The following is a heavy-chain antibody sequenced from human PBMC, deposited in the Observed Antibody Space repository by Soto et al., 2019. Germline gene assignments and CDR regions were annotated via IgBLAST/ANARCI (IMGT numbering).Heavy chain of an antibody. V-gene: IGHV4-31*03. Sequence: QVQLQESGPGLVKPSQTLSLTCTVSGSSISSGGYYWSWIRQHPGKGLEWIGYIYYSGSTYYNPSLKSRVTISVDTSKNQFSLKLSSVTAADTAVYYCARTGDSSGYFDYWGQGTLVTVSS. CDR1: GSSISSGGYY. D-gene: IGHD3-22*01. CDR3: ARTGDSSGYFDY. J-gene: IGHJ4*02. CDR2: IYYSGST.